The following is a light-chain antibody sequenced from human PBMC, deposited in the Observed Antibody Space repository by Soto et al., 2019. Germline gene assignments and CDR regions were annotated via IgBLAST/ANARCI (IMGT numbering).Light chain of an antibody. CDR1: QSISSW. Sequence: DIQMTQSPSTLSASVGDRVTITCRASQSISSWLAWYQQKPGTAPKLLIYKASSLQSGVPSRFGGSGSGTEFTLTITSLQPDDFATYYCQQYNSYSWTFGQGTKVEIK. CDR3: QQYNSYSWT. J-gene: IGKJ1*01. CDR2: KAS. V-gene: IGKV1-5*03.